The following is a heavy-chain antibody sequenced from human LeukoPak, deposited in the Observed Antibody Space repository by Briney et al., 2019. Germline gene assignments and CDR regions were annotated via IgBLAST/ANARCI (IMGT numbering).Heavy chain of an antibody. V-gene: IGHV3-23*01. Sequence: GGSLRLSCAASGFTFSSYAMSWVRQAPGKGLEWVSGTSGSGGSTYYAGSVKGRFTISRDNSKNTLYLQMNSLRVEDTAVYYCVSMNPFDYWGQGTLVTVSS. D-gene: IGHD2/OR15-2a*01. J-gene: IGHJ4*02. CDR1: GFTFSSYA. CDR3: VSMNPFDY. CDR2: TSGSGGST.